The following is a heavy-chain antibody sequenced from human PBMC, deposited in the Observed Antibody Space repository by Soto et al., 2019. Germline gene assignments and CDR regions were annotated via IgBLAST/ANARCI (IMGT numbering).Heavy chain of an antibody. D-gene: IGHD3-16*01. V-gene: IGHV1-69*13. CDR2: IIPIFGTA. Sequence: RASVKVSCKASGGTFSSYAISWVRQAPGQGLEWMGGIIPIFGTANYAQKFQGRVTITADESTSTAYMELSSLRSEDTAVYYCARDWTVAVRNEISFGWFDPWGQGTLVTVSS. J-gene: IGHJ5*02. CDR1: GGTFSSYA. CDR3: ARDWTVAVRNEISFGWFDP.